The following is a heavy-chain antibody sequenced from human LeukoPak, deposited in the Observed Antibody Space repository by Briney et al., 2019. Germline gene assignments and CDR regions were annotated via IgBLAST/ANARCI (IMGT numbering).Heavy chain of an antibody. V-gene: IGHV4-30-2*01. CDR2: LYQSGST. CDR1: GGSISSGGNS. J-gene: IGHJ6*02. Sequence: TTSETLSLTCAVSGGSISSGGNSWSWIRQPPGRGLEWIGYLYQSGSTHYNPSLKSRVTISVDRSKNQFSLNLTSVTAADTAVYYCARGTGGYSYADYGLDVWGQGTSVTVSS. D-gene: IGHD5-18*01. CDR3: ARGTGGYSYADYGLDV.